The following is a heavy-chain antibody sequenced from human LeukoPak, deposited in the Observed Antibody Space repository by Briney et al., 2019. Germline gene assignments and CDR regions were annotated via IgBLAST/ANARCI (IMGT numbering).Heavy chain of an antibody. CDR2: ISTFRSSI. CDR3: ATDRRPTTVVTYPSD. V-gene: IGHV3-21*04. CDR1: GFTFSSYD. J-gene: IGHJ4*02. Sequence: GGSLRLSCAASGFTFSSYDMSWVRQAPGKGLEWVSSISTFRSSIYYADSVRGRFTISRDNAKNTLYLQMNSLRAADTAVYCCATDRRPTTVVTYPSDWGQGTLVTVSS. D-gene: IGHD4-11*01.